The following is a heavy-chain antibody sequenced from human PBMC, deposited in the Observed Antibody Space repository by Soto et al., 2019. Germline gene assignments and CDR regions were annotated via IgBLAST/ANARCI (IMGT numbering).Heavy chain of an antibody. D-gene: IGHD6-6*01. J-gene: IGHJ6*02. Sequence: GESLKISCKGSGYSFTSYWIGWVRQMPGKGLEWMGIIYPGDSDTRYSPSFQGQVTISADKSISTAYLQWSSLKASDTAMYYCARLGASSIAALDPYYYYGMDVWGQGTTVTVSS. CDR1: GYSFTSYW. V-gene: IGHV5-51*01. CDR3: ARLGASSIAALDPYYYYGMDV. CDR2: IYPGDSDT.